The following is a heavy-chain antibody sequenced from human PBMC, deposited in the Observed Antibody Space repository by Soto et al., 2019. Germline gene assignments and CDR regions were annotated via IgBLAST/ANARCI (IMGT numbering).Heavy chain of an antibody. J-gene: IGHJ4*02. Sequence: QVQLQQWGAGLLKPSETLSLSCAVYGQSFSGHSWAWIRQPHGKGLEWLGETNESGSTYYNPSLNSRVSISTDTSKNQFFLKLSSVRAADTAAYFCARGSGIVALPGELEDVNYDYWGQGTLVNVSS. D-gene: IGHD1-1*01. CDR1: GQSFSGHS. CDR3: ARGSGIVALPGELEDVNYDY. V-gene: IGHV4-34*01. CDR2: TNESGST.